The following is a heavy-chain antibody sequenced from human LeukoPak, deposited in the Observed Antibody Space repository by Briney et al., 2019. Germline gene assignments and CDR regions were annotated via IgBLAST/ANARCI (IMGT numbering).Heavy chain of an antibody. CDR3: ATEVKSSSWYAFDY. CDR2: FDPEDGET. CDR1: GYTLTELS. D-gene: IGHD6-13*01. V-gene: IGHV1-24*01. Sequence: ASVKVSCKVSGYTLTELSMHWVRQAPGKGLEWMGGFDPEDGETIYAQKFQGRVTMTEDTSTDTAYMELSSLRSEDTAVYYCATEVKSSSWYAFDYWGQGTLVTVSS. J-gene: IGHJ4*02.